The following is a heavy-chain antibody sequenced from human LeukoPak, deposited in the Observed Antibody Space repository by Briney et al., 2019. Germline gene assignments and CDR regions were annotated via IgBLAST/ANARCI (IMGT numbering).Heavy chain of an antibody. D-gene: IGHD6-13*01. Sequence: SETLSLTCTVSGGSISSFYWSWIRQPPGKGLEWIGYIYYSGSTNYNPSLKSRVTISIDTSKNQFSLKPSSVTAADTAMYYCARTTAAGYWYFDLWGRGTLVTVSS. V-gene: IGHV4-59*01. CDR2: IYYSGST. J-gene: IGHJ2*01. CDR1: GGSISSFY. CDR3: ARTTAAGYWYFDL.